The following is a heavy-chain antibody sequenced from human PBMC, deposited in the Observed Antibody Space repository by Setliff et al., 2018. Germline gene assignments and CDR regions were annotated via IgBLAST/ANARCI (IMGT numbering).Heavy chain of an antibody. CDR3: ARDPEGGEFDI. V-gene: IGHV3-7*01. Sequence: GGSLRLSCAASGFPFSGSWMAWVRQAPGQGLEWVADIREDGSGNFYADSVRGRFTISRDNARNSLFLQMNSLGVDDTAVYYCARDPEGGEFDIWGQGTLVTVS. D-gene: IGHD2-21*01. CDR2: IREDGSGN. J-gene: IGHJ3*02. CDR1: GFPFSGSW.